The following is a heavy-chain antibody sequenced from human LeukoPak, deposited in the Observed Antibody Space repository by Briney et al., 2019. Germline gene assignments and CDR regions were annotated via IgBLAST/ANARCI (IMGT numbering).Heavy chain of an antibody. J-gene: IGHJ3*02. CDR2: INPRGGST. CDR3: ARDGVGATRANHDAFDI. V-gene: IGHV1-46*01. D-gene: IGHD1-26*01. Sequence: ASVKVSCKASGYTFTNHFRHWVRQAPGQGLEWMGIINPRGGSTSYTQKFQGRVTMTRDTSTSTVYMELSSLRSEDTAVYYCARDGVGATRANHDAFDIWGQGTMVTVSS. CDR1: GYTFTNHF.